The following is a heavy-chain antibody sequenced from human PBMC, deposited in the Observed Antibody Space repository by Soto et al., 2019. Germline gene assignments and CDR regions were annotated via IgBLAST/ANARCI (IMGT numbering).Heavy chain of an antibody. Sequence: QVQLVESGGGVVQPGRSLRLSCAASGFTFSSYAMYWVRQGRGKGLEWVAIISYDGNNKHYADSVKGRFTIARDNSQNTLYLQMNSLGAEDTAVYYCARAGCDGGTCYTLVGLRYGMDVWGQGTTVTVSS. V-gene: IGHV3-30-3*01. CDR1: GFTFSSYA. CDR2: ISYDGNNK. D-gene: IGHD2-15*01. J-gene: IGHJ6*02. CDR3: ARAGCDGGTCYTLVGLRYGMDV.